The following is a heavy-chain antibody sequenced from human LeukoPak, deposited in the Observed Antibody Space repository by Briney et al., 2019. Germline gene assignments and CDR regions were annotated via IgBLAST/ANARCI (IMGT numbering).Heavy chain of an antibody. CDR2: MNPNSGNT. CDR3: ARGSGNWFDP. CDR1: GYTFTGYY. Sequence: ASVKVSCKASGYTFTGYYMHWVRQAPGQGLEWMGWMNPNSGNTGYAQKFQGRVTMTRNTSISTAYMELSSLRSEDTAVYYCARGSGNWFDPWGQGTLVTVSS. D-gene: IGHD1-1*01. V-gene: IGHV1-8*02. J-gene: IGHJ5*02.